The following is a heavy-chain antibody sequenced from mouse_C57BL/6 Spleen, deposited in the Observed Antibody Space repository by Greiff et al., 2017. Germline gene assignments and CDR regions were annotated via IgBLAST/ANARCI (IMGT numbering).Heavy chain of an antibody. V-gene: IGHV1-64*01. D-gene: IGHD1-1*01. J-gene: IGHJ4*01. Sequence: QVQLQQPGAELVKPGASVTLSCKASGYTFTSYWMHWVKQRPGQGLEWIGMIHPNSGSTNYNEKFKSKATLTVDKSSSTAYMQLSSLTSEDSAVYYCARDYGGSPYAMDYWGQGTSVTVSS. CDR1: GYTFTSYW. CDR3: ARDYGGSPYAMDY. CDR2: IHPNSGST.